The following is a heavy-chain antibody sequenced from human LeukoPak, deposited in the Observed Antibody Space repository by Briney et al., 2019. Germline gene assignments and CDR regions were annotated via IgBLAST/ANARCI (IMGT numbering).Heavy chain of an antibody. CDR2: IYGGGDT. CDR3: AVLTTGWRFQH. D-gene: IGHD6-19*01. CDR1: GITVSDKY. V-gene: IGHV3-53*01. Sequence: PGGSLRLSCAVSGITVSDKYMSWVRQAPGKGLECVSLIYGGGDTYYADSVKGRFTISRDNSKNTLYLQMNSLRAEVTAVYYCAVLTTGWRFQHWGQGTLVTVSS. J-gene: IGHJ1*01.